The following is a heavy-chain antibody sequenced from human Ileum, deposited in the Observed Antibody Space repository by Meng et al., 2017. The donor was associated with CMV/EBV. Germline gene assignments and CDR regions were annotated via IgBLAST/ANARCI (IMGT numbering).Heavy chain of an antibody. D-gene: IGHD6-19*01. CDR2: INPSDGST. CDR3: ARVRSPIQYSSGRVDLDY. V-gene: IGHV1-46*01. J-gene: IGHJ4*02. CDR1: GYTFTSYY. Sequence: ASVKVSCKASGYTFTSYYIHWVRQAPGQGLEWMGIINPSDGSTSYAQKFQGRVTMIRDTSTSTLYMGLSSLRSEDTAMYYCARVRSPIQYSSGRVDLDYWGQGTLVTVSS.